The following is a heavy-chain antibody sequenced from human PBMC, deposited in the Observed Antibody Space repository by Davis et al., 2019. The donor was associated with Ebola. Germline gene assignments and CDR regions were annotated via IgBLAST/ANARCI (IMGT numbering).Heavy chain of an antibody. V-gene: IGHV3-21*01. Sequence: GESLKISCAASGFTFSSYSMNWVRQAPGKGLEWVSSITDSSSYIYYADSVKGRFTISRDNAKNSLYLQMNSLRAEDTAVYYCASSFNWKHDYWGQGTLVTVSS. D-gene: IGHD1-20*01. J-gene: IGHJ4*02. CDR1: GFTFSSYS. CDR2: ITDSSSYI. CDR3: ASSFNWKHDY.